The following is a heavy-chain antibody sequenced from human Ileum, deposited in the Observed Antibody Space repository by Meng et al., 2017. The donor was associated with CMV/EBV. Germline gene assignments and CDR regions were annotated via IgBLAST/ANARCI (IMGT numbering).Heavy chain of an antibody. D-gene: IGHD3-3*01. V-gene: IGHV3-74*01. CDR3: ARGRPVVIIHFDY. CDR2: INSDGSST. Sequence: GGSLRLSCAASGFTFSSYWMHWVRQAPGKGLVWVSRINSDGSSTSYADSVKGRFTISRDNAENTLYLQMNSLRAEDTAVYYCARGRPVVIIHFDYWGQGTLVTVSS. J-gene: IGHJ4*02. CDR1: GFTFSSYW.